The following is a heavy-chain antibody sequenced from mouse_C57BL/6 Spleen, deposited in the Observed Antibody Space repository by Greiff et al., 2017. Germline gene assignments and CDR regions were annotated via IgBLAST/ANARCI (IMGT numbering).Heavy chain of an antibody. CDR1: GYTFTSYW. CDR3: ARDYGYDGRVDY. CDR2: IDPSDSET. Sequence: VQLQQPGAELVRPGSSVKLSCKASGYTFTSYWMHWVKQRPIQGLEWIGNIDPSDSETHYNQKFKDKATLTVDKSSSTAYMQLSSLTSEDSAVYDCARDYGYDGRVDYWGQGTTLTVSS. J-gene: IGHJ2*01. V-gene: IGHV1-52*01. D-gene: IGHD2-2*01.